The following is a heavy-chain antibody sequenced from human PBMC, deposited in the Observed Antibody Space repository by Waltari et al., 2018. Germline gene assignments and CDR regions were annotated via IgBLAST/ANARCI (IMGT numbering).Heavy chain of an antibody. CDR1: GFTFSSYA. J-gene: IGHJ3*02. CDR3: ARDTSLGSGGIDI. V-gene: IGHV3-30-3*01. D-gene: IGHD1-20*01. Sequence: QLVESGGGVVQPGRSLRLSCAASGFTFSSYAMHWVRQAPGKGLEWVAVISNDGSNKYYADSVKGRFTISRDNSKNTLYLQMNSLRAEDTAVYYCARDTSLGSGGIDIWGQGTMVTVSS. CDR2: ISNDGSNK.